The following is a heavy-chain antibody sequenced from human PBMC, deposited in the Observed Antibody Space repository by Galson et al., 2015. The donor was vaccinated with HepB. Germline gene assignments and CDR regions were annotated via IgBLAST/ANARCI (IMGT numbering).Heavy chain of an antibody. V-gene: IGHV3-23*01. CDR2: ITSNGGRT. J-gene: IGHJ4*02. CDR3: AKDGIMVSNNPYQLHF. Sequence: SLRLSCAASGFTFSRYAMTWVRQAPGKGLEWVSSITSNGGRTFYTDSVKGRFTISSDHSRNTVVLQLSSLRPEDTAVYYCAKDGIMVSNNPYQLHFWGQGTLVSVSS. D-gene: IGHD2-8*01. CDR1: GFTFSRYA.